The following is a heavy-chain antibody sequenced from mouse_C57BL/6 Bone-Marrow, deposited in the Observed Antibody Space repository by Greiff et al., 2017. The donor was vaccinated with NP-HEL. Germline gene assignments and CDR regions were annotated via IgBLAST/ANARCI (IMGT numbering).Heavy chain of an antibody. CDR3: ARETKWYFDY. D-gene: IGHD1-3*01. CDR1: GYSIPSGYY. CDR2: ISYDGSN. Sequence: EVKLVESGPGLVKPSQSLSLTCSVTGYSIPSGYYWNWIRQFPGNKLEWMGYISYDGSNNYNPSLKNRISITRDTSKNQFFLKLNSVTTEDTATYYCARETKWYFDYWGQGTTLTVSS. J-gene: IGHJ2*01. V-gene: IGHV3-6*01.